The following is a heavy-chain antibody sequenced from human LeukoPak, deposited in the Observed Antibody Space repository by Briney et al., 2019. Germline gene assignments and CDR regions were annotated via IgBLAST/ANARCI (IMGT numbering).Heavy chain of an antibody. Sequence: GGSLRLSCAASGFTFSSYSMNWVRQAPGKGLEWVSSISSSSSYIYYADSVKGRFTISRDNAKNSLYLQMNSLRAEDTAVYYCARDSLAPGTTRDYYYYGMDVWGQGTTVTVSS. J-gene: IGHJ6*02. CDR2: ISSSSSYI. D-gene: IGHD1-1*01. CDR3: ARDSLAPGTTRDYYYYGMDV. V-gene: IGHV3-21*01. CDR1: GFTFSSYS.